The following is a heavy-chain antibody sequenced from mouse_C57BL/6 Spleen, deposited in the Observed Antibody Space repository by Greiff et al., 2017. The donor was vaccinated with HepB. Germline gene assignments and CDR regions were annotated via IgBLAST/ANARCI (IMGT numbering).Heavy chain of an antibody. CDR1: GFTFTDYY. Sequence: VQLQQSGPVLVKPGPSVKISCKASGFTFTDYYMHWVKRSHGKSLEWIGLVYPYNGGTSYNQKFKGKATLTVDTSSSTAYMELNSLTSEDSAVYYCARRNYYGSSYEDYFDYWGQGTTLTVSS. J-gene: IGHJ2*01. V-gene: IGHV1-36*01. D-gene: IGHD1-1*01. CDR3: ARRNYYGSSYEDYFDY. CDR2: VYPYNGGT.